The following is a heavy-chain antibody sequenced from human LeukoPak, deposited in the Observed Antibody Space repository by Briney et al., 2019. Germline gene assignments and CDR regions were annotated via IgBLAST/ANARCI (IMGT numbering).Heavy chain of an antibody. J-gene: IGHJ5*02. V-gene: IGHV3-74*01. CDR3: ARVLGATIAAAGTSGWFDP. Sequence: GGSLRLSCAASGFTFSSYWMHWVRQAPGKGLVWVSRINSDGSSTSYADSVKGRFTISRDNAKNTLYLQMNSLRAEDTAVYYCARVLGATIAAAGTSGWFDPWGQGTLVTVPS. CDR2: INSDGSST. D-gene: IGHD6-13*01. CDR1: GFTFSSYW.